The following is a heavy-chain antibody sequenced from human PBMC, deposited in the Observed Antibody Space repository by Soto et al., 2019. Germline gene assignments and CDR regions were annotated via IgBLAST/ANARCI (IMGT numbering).Heavy chain of an antibody. CDR3: ATRLMSIAARYYYYYGMDV. V-gene: IGHV1-24*01. CDR2: FDPEDGET. D-gene: IGHD6-6*01. J-gene: IGHJ6*02. Sequence: ASVKVSCKVSGYTLTELSMHWVRQAPGKGLEWMGGFDPEDGETIYAQKFQGRVTMTEDTSTDTAYMELSSLRSEDTAVYYCATRLMSIAARYYYYYGMDVWGQGTTVTVSS. CDR1: GYTLTELS.